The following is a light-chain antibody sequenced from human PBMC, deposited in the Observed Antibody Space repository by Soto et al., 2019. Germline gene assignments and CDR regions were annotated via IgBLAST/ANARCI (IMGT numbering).Light chain of an antibody. CDR1: QSISSY. CDR2: AAS. V-gene: IGKV1-39*01. J-gene: IGKJ2*01. CDR3: QQSYSTQYT. Sequence: DIQMTQSPSSLSASVGDRVTITCRASQSISSYLNWYQQKPGKAPKLLIYAASSLQSGVPSRFRGSGSGTDFTLIISSLQPEDFATYYCQQSYSTQYTFGQGTKLEIK.